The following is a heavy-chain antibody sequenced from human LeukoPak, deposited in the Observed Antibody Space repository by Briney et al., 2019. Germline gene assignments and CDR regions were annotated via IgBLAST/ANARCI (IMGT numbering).Heavy chain of an antibody. CDR2: TNHSGST. CDR1: GDSISTSSYY. CDR3: ARGNPYYDFWSGYSPYYYYYYMDV. D-gene: IGHD3-3*01. Sequence: SETLSLTCSVSGDSISTSSYYWGWIRQPPGKGLEWIGETNHSGSTNYNPSLKSRVTISIDTSNNHLSLKLNSVTAADTAVYYCARGNPYYDFWSGYSPYYYYYYMDVWGKGTTVTVSS. V-gene: IGHV4-39*07. J-gene: IGHJ6*03.